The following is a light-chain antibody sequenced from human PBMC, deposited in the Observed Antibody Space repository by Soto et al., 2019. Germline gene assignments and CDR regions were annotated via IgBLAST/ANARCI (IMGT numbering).Light chain of an antibody. Sequence: DIQITHSPSTLSASVVDRVTITFLASQGISSYLAWYQQKPGKAPKRLIYAASSLQSGVPSRFSGSGSGTGFTLTISSLQPEDFATYYCLKHNSYPLKFGQGTKVDIK. V-gene: IGKV1-17*01. CDR2: AAS. J-gene: IGKJ1*01. CDR1: QGISSY. CDR3: LKHNSYPLK.